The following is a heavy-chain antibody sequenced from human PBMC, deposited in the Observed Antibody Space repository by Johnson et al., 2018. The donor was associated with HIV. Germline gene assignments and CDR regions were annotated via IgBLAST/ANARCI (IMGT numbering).Heavy chain of an antibody. Sequence: QVQLVESGGGVVQPGGSLRLSCAASGFTFSSYGMHWVRQAPGKGLEWVAFIRYDGSNKYYADSVKGRFTISRDNSNNTLYLQMNSLRAEDTAVYYCAKDWARIAAAQFDIWGQGTMVTVSS. V-gene: IGHV3-30*02. CDR2: IRYDGSNK. D-gene: IGHD6-13*01. CDR1: GFTFSSYG. J-gene: IGHJ3*02. CDR3: AKDWARIAAAQFDI.